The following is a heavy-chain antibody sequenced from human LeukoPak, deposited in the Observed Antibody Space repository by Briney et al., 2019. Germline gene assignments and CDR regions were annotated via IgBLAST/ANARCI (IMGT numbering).Heavy chain of an antibody. J-gene: IGHJ4*02. D-gene: IGHD6-13*01. CDR3: AKGYSSSWYERLFDY. CDR2: ISGSGGST. Sequence: GGSLRLSCAASGFTFSSYAMSWVRQAPGKGMGWVSAISGSGGSTYYADSVKGRFTISRDNSKNTLYLQMNSLRAEDTAVYYCAKGYSSSWYERLFDYWGQGTLVTVSS. CDR1: GFTFSSYA. V-gene: IGHV3-23*01.